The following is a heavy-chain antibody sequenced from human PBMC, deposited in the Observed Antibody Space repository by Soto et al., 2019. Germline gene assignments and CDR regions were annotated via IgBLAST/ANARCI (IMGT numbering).Heavy chain of an antibody. D-gene: IGHD3-16*01. CDR1: GDSVSNTHY. V-gene: IGHV4-38-2*01. CDR2: IYNSGST. CDR3: GRNGTYAILSWGQKHYKWFDL. J-gene: IGHJ5*02. Sequence: SETLSLTCAVSGDSVSNTHYWGWIRQPPGKGLEWIGSIYNSGSTHYNPSLKSRVTMSVDTSKNQFSLKLSSVKAADTAVYYCGRNGTYAILSWGQKHYKWFDLCGRGTQVIVFS.